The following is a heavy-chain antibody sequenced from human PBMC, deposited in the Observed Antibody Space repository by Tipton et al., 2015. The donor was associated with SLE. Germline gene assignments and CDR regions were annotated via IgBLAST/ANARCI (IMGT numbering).Heavy chain of an antibody. Sequence: RSLRLSCRGSGFTFGDYGVNWFRQAPGKGLEWVGSIKNEAYGATTEYAASVRDRFTVSRDDSKSIAYLQMSSLKIEDSALYYCTRRHPWGGWYFDLWGRGTLVTVSS. CDR3: TRRHPWGGWYFDL. J-gene: IGHJ2*01. V-gene: IGHV3-49*03. CDR1: GFTFGDYG. CDR2: IKNEAYGATT. D-gene: IGHD3-16*01.